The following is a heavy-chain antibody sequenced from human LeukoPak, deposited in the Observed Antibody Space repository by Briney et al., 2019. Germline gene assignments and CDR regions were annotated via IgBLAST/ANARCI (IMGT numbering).Heavy chain of an antibody. J-gene: IGHJ2*01. CDR1: GESFRGYS. CDR3: ARHGWHAWYFDL. Sequence: SETLSLTCVVYGESFRGYSWSWIRQPPGKGLEWIGEINQRRNTNYNPSLKSRVTISIDMSKNQFSLKLSSVTAADTAVYYCARHGWHAWYFDLWGRGTLVTVSS. D-gene: IGHD6-19*01. V-gene: IGHV4-34*01. CDR2: INQRRNT.